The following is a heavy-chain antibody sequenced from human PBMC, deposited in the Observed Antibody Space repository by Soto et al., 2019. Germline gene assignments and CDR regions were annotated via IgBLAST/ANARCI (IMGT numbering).Heavy chain of an antibody. CDR1: GYTFTSYG. V-gene: IGHV1-18*04. Sequence: GASVKVSCKASGYTFTSYGISWVRQAPGQGLEWMGWISAYNGNTNYAQKLQGRVTMTTDTSTSTAYMELRSLRSDDTAVYYCARALRFLEWFSRVDVWGQGTTVTVSS. CDR2: ISAYNGNT. J-gene: IGHJ6*02. CDR3: ARALRFLEWFSRVDV. D-gene: IGHD3-3*01.